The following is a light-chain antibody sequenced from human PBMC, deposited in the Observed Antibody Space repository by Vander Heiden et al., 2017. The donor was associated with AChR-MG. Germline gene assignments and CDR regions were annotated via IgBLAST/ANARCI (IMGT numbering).Light chain of an antibody. CDR1: QDISNW. Sequence: DIQMTQSPSSLSASIGDRVTITCRASQDISNWLAWYQQKPGKAPNLLIHGASRLHSGVPSRFSGSGSGTDFTLTISSLQPEDYATYYCQHNNSFPPTFGGGTKVEIK. V-gene: IGKV1-12*01. CDR3: QHNNSFPPT. J-gene: IGKJ4*01. CDR2: GAS.